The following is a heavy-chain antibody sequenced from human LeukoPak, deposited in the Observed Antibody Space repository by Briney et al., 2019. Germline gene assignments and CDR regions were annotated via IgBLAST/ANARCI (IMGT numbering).Heavy chain of an antibody. V-gene: IGHV1-69*13. CDR1: GGTFSSYG. J-gene: IGHJ3*02. CDR2: TIPMFRTA. D-gene: IGHD3-16*01. Sequence: SVKVSCKASGGTFSSYGISWVRQAPGQGLEWMGGTIPMFRTAHYAQKFQGRVTITADESTSTVYMELSSLRSEDTAVYYCARGLRGSHDGVDIWGQGTLVTVSS. CDR3: ARGLRGSHDGVDI.